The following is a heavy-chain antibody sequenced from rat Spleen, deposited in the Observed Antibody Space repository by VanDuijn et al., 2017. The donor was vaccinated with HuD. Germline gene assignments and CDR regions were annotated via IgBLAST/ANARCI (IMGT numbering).Heavy chain of an antibody. CDR2: ITNSGGST. Sequence: EVQLVESGGGLVQPGGSLKVSCAASGFTFSNYYMAWVRQAPTKGLEWVASITNSGGSTYYRDSVKGRFTISRDNAKSTLYLQMDSLRSEDTATDYGARPPPLHCASVGLYWAQRFMVTVSS. CDR3: ARPPPLHCASVGLY. J-gene: IGHJ2*01. CDR1: GFTFSNYY. D-gene: IGHD3-6*01. V-gene: IGHV5-25*01.